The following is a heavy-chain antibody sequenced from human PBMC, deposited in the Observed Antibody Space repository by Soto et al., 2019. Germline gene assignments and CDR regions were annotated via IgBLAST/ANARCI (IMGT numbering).Heavy chain of an antibody. Sequence: ASVKVSCKVSGYTLTELSMHWVRQAPGKGLEWMGGFDPEDGETIYAQKFQGRVTMTEDTSTDTAYMELSSLRSEDTAVYYCATGQDNWNDEDYWGQGTLVTVSS. CDR3: ATGQDNWNDEDY. J-gene: IGHJ4*02. D-gene: IGHD1-20*01. V-gene: IGHV1-24*01. CDR1: GYTLTELS. CDR2: FDPEDGET.